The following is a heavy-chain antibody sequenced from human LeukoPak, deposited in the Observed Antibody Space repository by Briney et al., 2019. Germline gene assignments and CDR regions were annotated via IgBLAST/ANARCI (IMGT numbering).Heavy chain of an antibody. D-gene: IGHD1-1*01. CDR3: VKESLEGDT. Sequence: GGSLRLSCAASGFTFTNFGMHWVRQAPGKGLDWVTFIMYDGSIKFYADSVLGRLTISRDNSKNTLDLQMNSLRTEDTAVYYCVKESLEGDTWGQGTLVTVSS. CDR2: IMYDGSIK. J-gene: IGHJ5*02. CDR1: GFTFTNFG. V-gene: IGHV3-30*02.